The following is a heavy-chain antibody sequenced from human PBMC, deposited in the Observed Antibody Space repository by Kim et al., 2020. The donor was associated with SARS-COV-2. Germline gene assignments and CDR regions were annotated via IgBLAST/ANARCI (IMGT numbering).Heavy chain of an antibody. V-gene: IGHV4-34*01. J-gene: IGHJ4*02. D-gene: IGHD6-13*01. Sequence: NYSPALKSRVTIAVDASKNQFSVKVSSVTAADTAVYYCAASSSWYLGGYWGQGTLVTVSS. CDR3: AASSSWYLGGY.